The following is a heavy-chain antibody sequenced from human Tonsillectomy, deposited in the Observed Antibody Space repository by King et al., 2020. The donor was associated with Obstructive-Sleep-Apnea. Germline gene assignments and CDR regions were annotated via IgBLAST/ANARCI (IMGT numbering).Heavy chain of an antibody. J-gene: IGHJ4*02. CDR1: GFPFGSYA. D-gene: IGHD5-18*01. CDR2: ISGSGCST. Sequence: VQLLESGGGLVQPGGSLRLYCEASGFPFGSYAMSWVRQAPGKGLDWVSAISGSGCSTYYADSGKGRFNISRDTSKQTLFLQMNSLRAEETAIYYCAKGREIQRWLPGGYYFDYWGEGTLVTVSS. V-gene: IGHV3-23*01. CDR3: AKGREIQRWLPGGYYFDY.